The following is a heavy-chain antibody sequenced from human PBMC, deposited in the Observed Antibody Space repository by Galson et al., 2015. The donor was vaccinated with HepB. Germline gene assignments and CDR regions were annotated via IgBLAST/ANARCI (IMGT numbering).Heavy chain of an antibody. Sequence: SVKVSCKASGGTFSSYAISWVRQAPGQGLEWMGGIIPIFGTANYAQKFQGRVTITADESTSTAYMELSSLRSEDTAVYYCARVNYDFWSGYYTNYGMDVWGQGTTVTVSS. CDR2: IIPIFGTA. D-gene: IGHD3-3*01. J-gene: IGHJ6*02. CDR3: ARVNYDFWSGYYTNYGMDV. CDR1: GGTFSSYA. V-gene: IGHV1-69*13.